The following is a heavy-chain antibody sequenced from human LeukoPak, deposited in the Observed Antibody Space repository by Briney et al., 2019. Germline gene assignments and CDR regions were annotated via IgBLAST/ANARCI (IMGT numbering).Heavy chain of an antibody. V-gene: IGHV1-18*01. CDR3: ARGLERRNYYYYYMDV. J-gene: IGHJ6*03. D-gene: IGHD1-1*01. CDR1: GYTFTSYG. Sequence: GASVKVSCKASGYTFTSYGISWVRQAPGQGLERMGWISAYNGNTNYAQKLQGRVTMATDTSTSTAYMELRSLRSDDTAVYYCARGLERRNYYYYYMDVWGKGTTVTVSS. CDR2: ISAYNGNT.